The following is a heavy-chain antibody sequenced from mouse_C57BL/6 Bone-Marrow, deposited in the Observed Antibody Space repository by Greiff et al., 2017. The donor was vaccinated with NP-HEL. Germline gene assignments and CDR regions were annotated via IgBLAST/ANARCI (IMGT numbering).Heavy chain of an antibody. CDR1: GFNIKDDY. D-gene: IGHD3-3*01. J-gene: IGHJ2*01. CDR3: TTWLGHFDY. Sequence: VQLQQSGAELVRPGASVKLSCTASGFNIKDDYMHWVKQRPEQGLEWIGWIDPENGDTEYASKFQGKATITADTSSNTAYLQLSSLTSEDTAVYYCTTWLGHFDYWGQGTTLTVSS. V-gene: IGHV14-4*01. CDR2: IDPENGDT.